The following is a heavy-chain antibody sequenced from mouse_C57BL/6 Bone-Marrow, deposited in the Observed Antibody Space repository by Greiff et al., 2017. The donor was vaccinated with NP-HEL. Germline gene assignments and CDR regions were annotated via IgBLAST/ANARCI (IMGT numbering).Heavy chain of an antibody. Sequence: EVQLVESGGGLVKPGGSLKLSCAASGFTFSDYGMHWVRQAPEKGLEWVAYISSGSSTIYYADPVKGRFTISRDNAKNTLFLQMTSLRSEDTAMYYCARRDYYGSSNWYFDVWGTGTTVTVSS. J-gene: IGHJ1*03. V-gene: IGHV5-17*01. CDR2: ISSGSSTI. D-gene: IGHD1-1*01. CDR3: ARRDYYGSSNWYFDV. CDR1: GFTFSDYG.